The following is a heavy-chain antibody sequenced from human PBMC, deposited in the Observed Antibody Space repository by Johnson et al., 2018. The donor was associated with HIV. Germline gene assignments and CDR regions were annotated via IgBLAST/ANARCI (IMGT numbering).Heavy chain of an antibody. D-gene: IGHD3-9*01. Sequence: QVQLVESGGGVVQPGRSLRLSCAASGLTFSSYAMHWVRQAPGKGLEWVAVISYDGSNKNYADSVKGRFTISRDNSKNTLYLQMNSLRAEDTAVYYCARGDYDILTGYAFDIWGQGTMVTVSS. V-gene: IGHV3-30-3*01. J-gene: IGHJ3*02. CDR2: ISYDGSNK. CDR3: ARGDYDILTGYAFDI. CDR1: GLTFSSYA.